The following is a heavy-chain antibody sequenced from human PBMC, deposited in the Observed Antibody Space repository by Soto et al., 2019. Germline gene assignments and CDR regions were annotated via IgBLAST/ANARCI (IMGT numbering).Heavy chain of an antibody. Sequence: EVQLVESGGGLVQPGGSLRLSCAASGFSFSNYWIHWVRQAPGKGLVWVSRIKTDGSSTDYAASVKGRFTISRDNAKNTLYLQMYSLTADDTAVYYCAKREGNTYGLFHWGQGTLVTVSS. CDR2: IKTDGSST. D-gene: IGHD5-18*01. J-gene: IGHJ4*02. CDR3: AKREGNTYGLFH. CDR1: GFSFSNYW. V-gene: IGHV3-74*01.